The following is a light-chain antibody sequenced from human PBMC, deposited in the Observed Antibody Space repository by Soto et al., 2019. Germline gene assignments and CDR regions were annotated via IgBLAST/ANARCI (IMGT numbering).Light chain of an antibody. V-gene: IGKV3-20*01. Sequence: EVVLTQSPGTLSLSPGEGATLSRRASQDVDNNFLAWYQQRPGQAPRLLIYATSRRATGIPDRFSGSGSGTDFTLTISRVGPEDIAVYFCHQYYSSITFGGGTKVEV. CDR2: ATS. J-gene: IGKJ4*01. CDR1: QDVDNNF. CDR3: HQYYSSIT.